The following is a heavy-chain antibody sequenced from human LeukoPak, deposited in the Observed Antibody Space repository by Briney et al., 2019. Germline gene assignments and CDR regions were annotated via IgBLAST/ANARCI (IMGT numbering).Heavy chain of an antibody. CDR3: ARDKDYFDSGGAFDI. D-gene: IGHD3-22*01. J-gene: IGHJ3*02. CDR2: IYYSGST. V-gene: IGHV4-59*01. Sequence: SETLSLTCTGSGGSISSYYWSWLRQPPGKGLEWIGYIYYSGSTNYNPSLKSRVTMSVDTSKNQFSLKLSSVTAADTAVYYCARDKDYFDSGGAFDIWGQGTMVTVSS. CDR1: GGSISSYY.